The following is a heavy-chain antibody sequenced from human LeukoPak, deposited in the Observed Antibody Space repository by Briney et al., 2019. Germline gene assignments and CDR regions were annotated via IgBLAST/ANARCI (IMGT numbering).Heavy chain of an antibody. V-gene: IGHV1-2*02. D-gene: IGHD5-18*01. J-gene: IGHJ4*02. Sequence: ASVKVSCKASGYTFTGYYMHWVRQAPGQGLEWMGWINPNSGGTNYAQKFQGRVTMTRDTSISTAYMELSRLRSDDTAVYYCARDLGRYSYGYYYWGQRTLVTVSS. CDR1: GYTFTGYY. CDR2: INPNSGGT. CDR3: ARDLGRYSYGYYY.